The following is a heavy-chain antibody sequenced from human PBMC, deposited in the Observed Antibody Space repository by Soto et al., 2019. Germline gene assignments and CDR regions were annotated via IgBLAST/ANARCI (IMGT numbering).Heavy chain of an antibody. D-gene: IGHD3-3*01. V-gene: IGHV3-53*01. CDR3: TRERFLEWLVGVRFWAFDN. CDR1: GFTVSSNY. CDR2: IYSDDRT. J-gene: IGHJ3*02. Sequence: GGSLRLSCAASGFTVSSNYMNWVRQAPGKGLEWVSVIYSDDRTYYADSVKGRFTISRDNSKNTVYLQLNGLRAEDTAVYYCTRERFLEWLVGVRFWAFDNWGQGTMVTVSS.